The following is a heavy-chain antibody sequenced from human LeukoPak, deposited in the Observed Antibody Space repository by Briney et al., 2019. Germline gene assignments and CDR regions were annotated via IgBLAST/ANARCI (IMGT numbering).Heavy chain of an antibody. D-gene: IGHD3-10*01. CDR1: GFSISSYY. Sequence: PSVTLSLTCTVSGFSISSYYWSWVRQPPGKGLEWIAYIHFSGDTNYNPSFKSRLTTSVDTSKNLFSLNLNSVTAADTAVYYCVRDRWLDYWGQGIQVTVSS. CDR3: VRDRWLDY. V-gene: IGHV4-59*01. J-gene: IGHJ4*02. CDR2: IHFSGDT.